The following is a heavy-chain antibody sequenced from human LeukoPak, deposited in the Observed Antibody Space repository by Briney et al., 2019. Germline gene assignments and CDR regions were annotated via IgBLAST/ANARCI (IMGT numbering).Heavy chain of an antibody. Sequence: PGGPLRLSCSASGFTFSSYAMHWVRQAPGKGLEYVSAISSNGGSTYYADSVKGSFTISRDNSKNTLYLQMSSLRAEDTAVYYCVKGGYSSGWYLDYWGQGTLVTVSS. CDR3: VKGGYSSGWYLDY. J-gene: IGHJ4*02. D-gene: IGHD6-19*01. CDR2: ISSNGGST. CDR1: GFTFSSYA. V-gene: IGHV3-64D*09.